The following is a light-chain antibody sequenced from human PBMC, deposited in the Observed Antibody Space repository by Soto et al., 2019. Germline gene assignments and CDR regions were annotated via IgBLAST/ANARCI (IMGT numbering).Light chain of an antibody. CDR3: SSYTSTNSWV. V-gene: IGLV2-14*01. Sequence: QSVLTQSASVSGSPGQSITISCTGTSSDVGGYNYVSWYQQHPGKAPKRIIYDVSNRPSGVSTRFSGSKSGNTASLTISGLQAEDEADYSCSSYTSTNSWVFGGGTKLTVL. CDR1: SSDVGGYNY. CDR2: DVS. J-gene: IGLJ3*02.